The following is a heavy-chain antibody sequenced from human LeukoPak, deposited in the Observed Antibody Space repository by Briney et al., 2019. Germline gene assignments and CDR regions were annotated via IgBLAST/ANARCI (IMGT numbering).Heavy chain of an antibody. CDR1: GFTFSSNY. J-gene: IGHJ4*02. V-gene: IGHV3-66*04. CDR2: IYSGGST. D-gene: IGHD6-13*01. CDR3: ARRAGFSTVDY. Sequence: PGGSLRLSCAASGFTFSSNYMSWVRQAPGKGLEWVSLIYSGGSTYYADSVKGTFTISRDNSKNTLYLQMNSLRAEDTAVYYCARRAGFSTVDYWGQGTLVTVSS.